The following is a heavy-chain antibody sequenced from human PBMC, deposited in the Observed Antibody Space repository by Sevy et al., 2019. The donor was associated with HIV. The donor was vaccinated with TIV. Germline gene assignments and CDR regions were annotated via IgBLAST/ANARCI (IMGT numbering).Heavy chain of an antibody. D-gene: IGHD6-6*01. J-gene: IGHJ1*01. V-gene: IGHV3-23*01. CDR2: ISGSGGST. Sequence: GGYLRLSCAASGFTFSSYAMSWVRQAPGKGLEWVSAISGSGGSTYYSDSVKGRFTISRDNSKNTLYLQMNSLRAEDTAVYYCAKGSIAARPGQKAHAEYFQHWGQGTLVTVSS. CDR3: AKGSIAARPGQKAHAEYFQH. CDR1: GFTFSSYA.